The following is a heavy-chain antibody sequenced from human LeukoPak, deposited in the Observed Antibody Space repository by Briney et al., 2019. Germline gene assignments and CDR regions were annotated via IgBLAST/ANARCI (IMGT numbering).Heavy chain of an antibody. CDR2: INPSGGST. Sequence: GASVKVSCKASGYTFTSYYMHWVRQAPGQGLEWMGIINPSGGSTSYAQKFQGRVTMTRDMSTSTVYMELGSLRSEDTAVYYCAREQYSGSYYHMDAFDIWGQGTMVTVSS. V-gene: IGHV1-46*01. D-gene: IGHD1-26*01. CDR3: AREQYSGSYYHMDAFDI. CDR1: GYTFTSYY. J-gene: IGHJ3*02.